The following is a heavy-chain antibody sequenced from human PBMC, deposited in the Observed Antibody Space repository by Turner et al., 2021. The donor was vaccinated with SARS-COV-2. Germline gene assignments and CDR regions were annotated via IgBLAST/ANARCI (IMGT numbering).Heavy chain of an antibody. CDR1: GFTVSSNY. V-gene: IGHV3-53*01. J-gene: IGHJ4*02. CDR3: ARDYGDYYFDY. Sequence: EVQLVESGGGLIQPGGSLRLSCAASGFTVSSNYMRWVRQAPGKGLVWVSVIYSGGSTYYADSVKGRFTISRDNSKNTLYLQMNSLRAEDTAVYYCARDYGDYYFDYWGQGTLVTVSS. D-gene: IGHD4-17*01. CDR2: IYSGGST.